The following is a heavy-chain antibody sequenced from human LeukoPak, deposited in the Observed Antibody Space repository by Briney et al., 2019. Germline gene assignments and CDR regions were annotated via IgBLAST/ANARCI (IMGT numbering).Heavy chain of an antibody. J-gene: IGHJ4*02. Sequence: GGSLRLSCAASGFTFTNYAMSWVRQAPGKGLEGVSFISGSGSPTYYADSVKGRFTISRDNSKNTLYLQLNSLRSEDTAVYYCAKEGSYGDFDYWGQGTLVTVSS. V-gene: IGHV3-23*01. D-gene: IGHD4-17*01. CDR3: AKEGSYGDFDY. CDR2: ISGSGSPT. CDR1: GFTFTNYA.